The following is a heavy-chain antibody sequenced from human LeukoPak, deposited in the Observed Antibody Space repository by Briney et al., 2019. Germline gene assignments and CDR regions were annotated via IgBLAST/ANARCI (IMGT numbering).Heavy chain of an antibody. V-gene: IGHV3-33*06. J-gene: IGHJ4*02. D-gene: IGHD4-11*01. CDR2: IWNDGSNK. CDR1: RFTFSHYG. Sequence: GGSLRLSCAASRFTFSHYGMHWVRQAPGKGLEWVAVIWNDGSNKYYADSVKGRFTVSRDNSQNRLYLQMNSLRPEDTAVYYCAKDAHRGFDYSNSLENWGQGTLVTVSS. CDR3: AKDAHRGFDYSNSLEN.